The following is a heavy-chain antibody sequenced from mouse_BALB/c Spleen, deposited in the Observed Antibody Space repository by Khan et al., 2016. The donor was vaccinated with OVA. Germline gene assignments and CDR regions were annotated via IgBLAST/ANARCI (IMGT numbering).Heavy chain of an antibody. Sequence: QVQLQQSGAELVRPGASVKLSCKTSGYIFTSYWIHWLKQRSAQGLEWIARIYPGTDNTYYNEKLKDKATLTADKSSSTAYMQLSSLKSEDSAVYFCAREEALYYFDYWGQGTTLTVSS. CDR1: GYIFTSYW. CDR3: AREEALYYFDY. CDR2: IYPGTDNT. V-gene: IGHV1S132*01. D-gene: IGHD3-2*02. J-gene: IGHJ2*01.